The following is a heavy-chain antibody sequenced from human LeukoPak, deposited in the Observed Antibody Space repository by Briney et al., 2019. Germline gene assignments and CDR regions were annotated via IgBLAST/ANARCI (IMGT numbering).Heavy chain of an antibody. CDR2: IYYSGST. D-gene: IGHD3-10*01. CDR3: ARVITMVRGEYNWFDP. CDR1: GGSIGSGDYY. J-gene: IGHJ5*02. V-gene: IGHV4-30-4*01. Sequence: SETLSLTCTVSGGSIGSGDYYWSWIRQPPGKGLEWIGYIYYSGSTYYNPSLKSRVTISVDTSKNQFSLKLSSVTAADTAVYYCARVITMVRGEYNWFDPWGQGTLVTVSS.